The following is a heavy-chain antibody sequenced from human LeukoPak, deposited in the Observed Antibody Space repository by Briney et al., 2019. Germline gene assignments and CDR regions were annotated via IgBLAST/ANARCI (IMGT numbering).Heavy chain of an antibody. CDR2: IFSSGST. CDR1: GGSINSYY. D-gene: IGHD5-18*01. J-gene: IGHJ4*02. CDR3: ARGGYSYIFDY. V-gene: IGHV4-59*01. Sequence: PSETLSLTCAVSGGSINSYYWSWIRQPPGKRLEWIGYIFSSGSTNYNPSLESRVTISVDTSNNRFSLNLDSVTAADTAVYYCARGGYSYIFDYWGQGALVTVSS.